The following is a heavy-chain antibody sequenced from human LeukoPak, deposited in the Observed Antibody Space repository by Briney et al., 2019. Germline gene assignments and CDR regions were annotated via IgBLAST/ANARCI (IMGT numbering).Heavy chain of an antibody. CDR2: IYPGDSDA. D-gene: IGHD1-7*01. CDR1: GYSFTTYW. CDR3: ATPTLGTIGEYLFDY. J-gene: IGHJ4*02. Sequence: GESLKISCKGSGYSFTTYWIGWVRQLPGKGLEWMGIIYPGDSDARYSPPFQGRVTISADKSISTAYLQWSTLKASDTAVYYCATPTLGTIGEYLFDYWGQGTLVTVSS. V-gene: IGHV5-51*01.